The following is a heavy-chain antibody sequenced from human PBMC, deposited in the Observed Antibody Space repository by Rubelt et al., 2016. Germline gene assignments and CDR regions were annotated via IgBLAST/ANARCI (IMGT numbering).Heavy chain of an antibody. CDR1: GGSFSGYY. V-gene: IGHV4-34*01. Sequence: QVQLQQWGAGLLKPSETLSLTCAVYGGSFSGYYWSWIRQPPGKGLEWIGEINHSGSTNYNPSLKSVVTTSVDTSKNQFSLKRGSVTAADTAVYYCAREGIAAAGMFDYWGQGTLVTVSS. CDR2: INHSGST. J-gene: IGHJ4*02. CDR3: AREGIAAAGMFDY. D-gene: IGHD6-13*01.